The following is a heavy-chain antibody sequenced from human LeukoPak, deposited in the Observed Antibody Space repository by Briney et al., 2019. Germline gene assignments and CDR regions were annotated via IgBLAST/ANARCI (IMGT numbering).Heavy chain of an antibody. CDR1: GGSISSYY. V-gene: IGHV4-59*01. J-gene: IGHJ4*02. CDR3: ARAYYAIPYIDY. D-gene: IGHD2-2*01. CDR2: IYYSGST. Sequence: SETLSLTCTASGGSISSYYWSWIRQPPGKGLEWIGYIYYSGSTNYNPSLKSRVTISVDTSKNQFSLKLSSVTAADTAVYYCARAYYAIPYIDYWGQGTLVTVSS.